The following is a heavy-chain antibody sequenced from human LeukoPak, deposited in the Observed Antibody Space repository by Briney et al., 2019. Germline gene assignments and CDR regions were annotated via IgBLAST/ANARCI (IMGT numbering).Heavy chain of an antibody. D-gene: IGHD1-26*01. V-gene: IGHV1-18*01. J-gene: IGHJ4*02. CDR2: ISAYNGNT. CDR1: GYTFTSYG. CDR3: ARDSPYSGSYYREMGPGPYYFDY. Sequence: ASVKVSCKASGYTFTSYGISWVRQAPGQGLEWMGWISAYNGNTNYAQKLQGRVTMTTDTSTSTAYMELRSLRSDDTAVYYCARDSPYSGSYYREMGPGPYYFDYWGQGTLVTVSS.